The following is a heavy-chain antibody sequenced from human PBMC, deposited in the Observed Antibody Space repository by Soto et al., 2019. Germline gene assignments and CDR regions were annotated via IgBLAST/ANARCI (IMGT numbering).Heavy chain of an antibody. D-gene: IGHD2-2*01. J-gene: IGHJ4*02. V-gene: IGHV4-31*03. CDR2: IYYSGST. Sequence: QVQLQESGPGLVKPSQTLSLTCTVSGGSISSGGDYWSCIRQHPGKGLEWIGYIYYSGSTYYDPSLKSRVTISVDTSKNQFSLKLSSVTAADTAVYYCASTDIVLVPAAIHFDYWGQRTLVTVSS. CDR1: GGSISSGGDY. CDR3: ASTDIVLVPAAIHFDY.